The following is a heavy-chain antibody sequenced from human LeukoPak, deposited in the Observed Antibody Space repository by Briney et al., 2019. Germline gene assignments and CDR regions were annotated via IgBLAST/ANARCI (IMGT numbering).Heavy chain of an antibody. CDR1: GGAISSYY. CDR3: ASQSWDSSGYYFDY. V-gene: IGHV4-59*01. D-gene: IGHD3-22*01. CDR2: IYFSGST. J-gene: IGHJ4*02. Sequence: PSQTLYVTCTRPGGAISSYYWSWIRQPPWKGLEWLGYIYFSGSTNYNPSLKSRVTISVDTSENQFSLKLSSVTAADTAVYYCASQSWDSSGYYFDYWGQGTLVTVSS.